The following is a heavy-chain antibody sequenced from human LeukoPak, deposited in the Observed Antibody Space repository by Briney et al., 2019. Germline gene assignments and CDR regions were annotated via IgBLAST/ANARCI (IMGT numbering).Heavy chain of an antibody. CDR1: GFTFSSYS. J-gene: IGHJ4*02. CDR2: ISSSSYI. D-gene: IGHD1-1*01. V-gene: IGHV3-21*01. Sequence: GGSLRLSCAASGFTFSSYSMNWVRQAPGKGLEWVSSISSSSYIYYADSVKGRFTISRDNAKNSLYLQVNSLRAEDTAVYYCARPQRKRGGGYYFDYWGQETLVTVPS. CDR3: ARPQRKRGGGYYFDY.